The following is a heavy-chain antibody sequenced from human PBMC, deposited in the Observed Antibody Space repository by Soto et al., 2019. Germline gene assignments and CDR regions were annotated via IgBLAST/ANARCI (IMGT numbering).Heavy chain of an antibody. J-gene: IGHJ5*02. CDR3: AIGRTGSNGYYWA. CDR2: IIPVIGVG. Sequence: QVQLVQSGAEVKKPGSSVKVSCKPSGNTLNTDTITWLRQAPGQGLEWMGRIIPVIGVGTYAQKFQDRVTLAADTSTTTVYMAVTSLTSEDTATYYCAIGRTGSNGYYWAWGQGTQVTVS. CDR1: GNTLNTDT. D-gene: IGHD3-22*01. V-gene: IGHV1-69*02.